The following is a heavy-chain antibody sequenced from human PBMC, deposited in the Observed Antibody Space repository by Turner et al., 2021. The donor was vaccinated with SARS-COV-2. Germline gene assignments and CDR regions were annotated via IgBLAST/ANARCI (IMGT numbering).Heavy chain of an antibody. CDR3: AKDMEQLVPLFDY. J-gene: IGHJ4*02. V-gene: IGHV3-30*18. CDR1: GFTFSSYG. Sequence: QVQLVASGGGVVQPGRSLRLSCAASGFTFSSYGMHWVRQAPGKGPEWVAVISYDGSNKYYADSVKGRFTISRDNSKNTLYLQMNSLRAEDTAVYYCAKDMEQLVPLFDYWGQGTLVTVSS. D-gene: IGHD6-13*01. CDR2: ISYDGSNK.